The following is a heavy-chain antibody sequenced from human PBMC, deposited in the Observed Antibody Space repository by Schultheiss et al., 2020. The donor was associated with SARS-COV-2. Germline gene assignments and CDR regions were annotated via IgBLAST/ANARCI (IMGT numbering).Heavy chain of an antibody. CDR3: ARLDSSGWLHGDFQH. CDR1: GFRFTSSW. Sequence: GESLKISCEASGFRFTSSWINWVRQVPGKGLEWLGRIDPSDSYTNLSPSFQGHVTLSAFESISTAYLTWTSLGASDTAIYYCARLDSSGWLHGDFQHWGQGTLVTVSS. CDR2: IDPSDSYT. J-gene: IGHJ1*01. V-gene: IGHV5-10-1*01. D-gene: IGHD6-19*01.